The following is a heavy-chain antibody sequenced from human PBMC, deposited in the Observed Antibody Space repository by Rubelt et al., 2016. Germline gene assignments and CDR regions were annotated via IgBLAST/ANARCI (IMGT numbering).Heavy chain of an antibody. D-gene: IGHD2-8*01. CDR2: IYHSGST. J-gene: IGHJ4*02. V-gene: IGHV4-38-2*02. Sequence: QVQLQESGPGLVKPSETLSLTCTVSGYSISSGYYWGWIRQPPGKGLEYIGSIYHSGSTYYNSSLKSRLTMSVDPSKNRFSRKLNAVTAADTAVYHCARVGGLYAIPDYPIEYWGQGTLVTVSS. CDR1: GYSISSGYY. CDR3: ARVGGLYAIPDYPIEY.